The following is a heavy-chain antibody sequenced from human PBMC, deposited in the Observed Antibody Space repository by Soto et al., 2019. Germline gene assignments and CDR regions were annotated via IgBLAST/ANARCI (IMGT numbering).Heavy chain of an antibody. CDR1: GGSISSGDYY. D-gene: IGHD1-1*01. V-gene: IGHV4-30-4*01. CDR3: AREYPGYNWFDP. Sequence: SETLSLTCTVSGGSISSGDYYWSWIRQPPGKGLEWIGYIYYSGSTYYNPSLKSRVTISVDTSKNQFSLKLSSVTAADTAVYYCAREYPGYNWFDPWGQGTLVTVSS. J-gene: IGHJ5*02. CDR2: IYYSGST.